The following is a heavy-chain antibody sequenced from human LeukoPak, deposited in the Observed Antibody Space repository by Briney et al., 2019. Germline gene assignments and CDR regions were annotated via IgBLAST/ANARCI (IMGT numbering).Heavy chain of an antibody. CDR3: ARMTVSHYLDY. J-gene: IGHJ4*02. Sequence: SETLSLTCTVSGGSLSSSYYWVWIRQPPGKGLEWIGSIYYRGTTYYTPSLKSRLTISVDTSKNQYSLEMSAEAATDTAVYDCARMTVSHYLDYWGQGTLVTVSS. CDR1: GGSLSSSYY. V-gene: IGHV4-39*01. CDR2: IYYRGTT.